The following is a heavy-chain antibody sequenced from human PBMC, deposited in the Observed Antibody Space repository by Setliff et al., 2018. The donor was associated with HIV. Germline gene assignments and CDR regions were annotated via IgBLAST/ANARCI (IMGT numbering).Heavy chain of an antibody. J-gene: IGHJ4*02. CDR1: GGSISSSNW. Sequence: LSLTCAVSGGSISSSNWWSWVRQPPGKGLEWIGEIFHSENTNYNPSLKSRVTISVDKSKNQFSLKVTSVTAADTAVYYCASGDNFWSGSYYWGQGTLVTSPQ. V-gene: IGHV4-4*02. CDR3: ASGDNFWSGSYY. D-gene: IGHD3-3*01. CDR2: IFHSENT.